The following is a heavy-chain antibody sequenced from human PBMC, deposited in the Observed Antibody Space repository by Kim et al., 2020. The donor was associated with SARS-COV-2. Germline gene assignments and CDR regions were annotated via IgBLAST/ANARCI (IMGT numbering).Heavy chain of an antibody. CDR2: TFYKSKWFN. V-gene: IGHV6-1*01. CDR3: ARGQVSYYGMDV. Sequence: SQTLSLTCAISGDSVSRNSAAWNWIRQSPSRGLEWLGRTFYKSKWFNEYAVSVKSRITINPDTSKNQFSLQLNSVIPEDTAVYYCARGQVSYYGMDVWGQGDTVTLS. CDR1: GDSVSRNSAA. J-gene: IGHJ6*02.